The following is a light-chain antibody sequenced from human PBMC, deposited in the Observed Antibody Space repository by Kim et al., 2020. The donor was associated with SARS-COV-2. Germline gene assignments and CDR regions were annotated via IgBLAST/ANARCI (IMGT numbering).Light chain of an antibody. CDR2: VNSDGSH. Sequence: ASVKLTCTPGSGRRKYAGAWHQQRAETGPRFLMKVNSDGSHDRGDGLPVRFSGSASGAERYLTISSVQSEDEADYYCQAWGPGIRVFGGGTQLTVL. J-gene: IGLJ3*02. V-gene: IGLV4-69*01. CDR3: QAWGPGIRV. CDR1: SGRRKYA.